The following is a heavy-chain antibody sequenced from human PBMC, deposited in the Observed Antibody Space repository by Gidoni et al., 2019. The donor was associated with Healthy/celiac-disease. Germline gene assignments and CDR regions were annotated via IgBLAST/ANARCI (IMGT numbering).Heavy chain of an antibody. CDR2: IKHDGSER. V-gene: IGHV3-7*01. Sequence: EVRLVESGGGLVPPGGSLGLSCAASRCTVRRQWMGWVRQGPGKGLAWVGNIKHDGSERYYVDSVKGRFTISRDNAKNSLYLQMNSLRAEDTAVYYCARDLNFWSGYIYGMDVWGQGTTVTVSS. D-gene: IGHD3-3*01. J-gene: IGHJ6*02. CDR3: ARDLNFWSGYIYGMDV. CDR1: RCTVRRQW.